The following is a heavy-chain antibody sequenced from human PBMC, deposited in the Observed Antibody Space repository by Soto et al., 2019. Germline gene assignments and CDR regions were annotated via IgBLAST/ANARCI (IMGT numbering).Heavy chain of an antibody. Sequence: ASVKVSCKASGYTFTSYGISWVRQAPGQGLEWMGWISAYNGNTNYAQKLRGRVTMTTDTSTSTAYMELRSLRSDDTAVYYCARERRAVVVPAAMRAFDIWGQGTMVTVSS. V-gene: IGHV1-18*01. J-gene: IGHJ3*02. CDR2: ISAYNGNT. D-gene: IGHD2-2*01. CDR3: ARERRAVVVPAAMRAFDI. CDR1: GYTFTSYG.